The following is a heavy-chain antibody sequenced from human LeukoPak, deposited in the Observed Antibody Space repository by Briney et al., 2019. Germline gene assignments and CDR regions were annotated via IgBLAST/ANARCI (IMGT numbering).Heavy chain of an antibody. D-gene: IGHD3-3*01. CDR3: SRVLRAFYDFWSCPGELSY. CDR1: GFTFSSYW. Sequence: GGSLRLSCAASGFTFSSYWMHWVRQVPGKGLVWVSHINTDGTGTTYADSVKGRFTISRDNPKNTPYLQINPLRAEDTALFYCSRVLRAFYDFWSCPGELSYWGQAPLVTVSS. CDR2: INTDGTGT. V-gene: IGHV3-74*01. J-gene: IGHJ4*02.